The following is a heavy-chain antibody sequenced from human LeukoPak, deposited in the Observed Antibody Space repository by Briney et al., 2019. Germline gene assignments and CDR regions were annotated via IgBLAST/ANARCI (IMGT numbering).Heavy chain of an antibody. J-gene: IGHJ4*02. CDR3: ARAEPITMVRGVITQENFEY. V-gene: IGHV3-21*01. CDR1: GFTFSSYS. Sequence: GGSLRLSCAASGFTFSSYSMNWVRQAPVKGLEWVSSISSSSSYIYYADSVKGRFTISRDNAKNSLYLQMNSLRAEDTAVYYCARAEPITMVRGVITQENFEYWGQGTLVTVSS. CDR2: ISSSSSYI. D-gene: IGHD3-10*01.